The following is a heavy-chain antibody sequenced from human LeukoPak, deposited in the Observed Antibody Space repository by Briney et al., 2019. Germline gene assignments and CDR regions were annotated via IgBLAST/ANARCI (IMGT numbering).Heavy chain of an antibody. CDR1: GFTFSNYW. CDR3: TTRIAAAANFDY. V-gene: IGHV3-15*01. CDR2: IKSKTDGGTT. Sequence: GGSLRLSCAASGFTFSNYWMSWVRQAPGKGLEWVGRIKSKTDGGTTDYAAPVKGRFTISRDDSKNTLYLQMNSLKTEDTAVYYCTTRIAAAANFDYWGQGTLVTVSS. D-gene: IGHD6-13*01. J-gene: IGHJ4*02.